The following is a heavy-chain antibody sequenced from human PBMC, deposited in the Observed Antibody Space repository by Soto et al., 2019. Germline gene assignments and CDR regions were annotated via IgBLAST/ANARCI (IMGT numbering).Heavy chain of an antibody. CDR2: IWYDGSNK. Sequence: QVQLVESGGGVVQPGRSLRLSCAASGFTFSSYGMHWVRQAPGKGLEWVAVIWYDGSNKYYADSVKGRFTISRDNSKNTLYLQMNSLRAEDTAVYYCARDTFPREDFWSGLREYFQHWGQGTLVTVSS. CDR3: ARDTFPREDFWSGLREYFQH. D-gene: IGHD3-3*01. V-gene: IGHV3-33*01. J-gene: IGHJ1*01. CDR1: GFTFSSYG.